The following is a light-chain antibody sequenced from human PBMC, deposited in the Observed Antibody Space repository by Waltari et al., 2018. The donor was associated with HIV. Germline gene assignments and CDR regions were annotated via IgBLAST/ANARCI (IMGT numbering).Light chain of an antibody. Sequence: QSVLTQPPSVSGTPGQRVTISCTGSSSHIGAGYDVQWYQQLPGTAPKLLIHGNNNRPSGVPDRFSGSKSGTSASLAITGLQAEDEADYYCQSYDTSLSAWVFGGGTKLTVL. CDR2: GNN. CDR3: QSYDTSLSAWV. J-gene: IGLJ3*02. V-gene: IGLV1-40*01. CDR1: SSHIGAGYD.